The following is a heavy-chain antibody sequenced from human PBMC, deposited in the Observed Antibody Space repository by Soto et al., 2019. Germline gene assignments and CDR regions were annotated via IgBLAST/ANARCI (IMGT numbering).Heavy chain of an antibody. CDR1: GFTFSDYY. CDR3: ATSQEIAAAGTGAFDI. D-gene: IGHD6-13*01. V-gene: IGHV3-11*06. Sequence: GGSLRLSCAASGFTFSDYYMSWIRQAPGKGLEWVSYISSSSSYTNYADSVKGRFTISRDNAKNSLYLQMNSLRAEDTAVYSCATSQEIAAAGTGAFDIWGQGTMVTVSS. CDR2: ISSSSSYT. J-gene: IGHJ3*02.